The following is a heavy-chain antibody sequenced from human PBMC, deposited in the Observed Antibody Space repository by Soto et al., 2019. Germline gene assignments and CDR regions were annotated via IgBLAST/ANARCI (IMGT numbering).Heavy chain of an antibody. CDR2: IIPIFGTA. J-gene: IGHJ6*02. Sequence: VKVSCKASGGTFSSYAISWVRQAPGQGLEWMGGIIPIFGTANYAQKFQGRVTITAGKSTSTAYMELSSLRSEDTAVYYCARGSAYYYYYGMDVWGQGTTVTVSS. CDR3: ARGSAYYYYYGMDV. V-gene: IGHV1-69*06. CDR1: GGTFSSYA. D-gene: IGHD3-3*01.